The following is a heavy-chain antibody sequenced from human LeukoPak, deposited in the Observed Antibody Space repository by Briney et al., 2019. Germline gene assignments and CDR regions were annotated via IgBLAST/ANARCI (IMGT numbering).Heavy chain of an antibody. J-gene: IGHJ4*02. D-gene: IGHD3-22*01. CDR1: TFTFSDYW. V-gene: IGHV3-74*01. CDR2: ISDDGSST. CDR3: ARDSSGYLDY. Sequence: GGSLRLSCAASTFTFSDYWMHWVRQAPGKGLVWVSRISDDGSSTTYADSVRGRFTISRDNAKNSLYLQMNSLRAEDTAVYYCARDSSGYLDYWGQGTLVTVSS.